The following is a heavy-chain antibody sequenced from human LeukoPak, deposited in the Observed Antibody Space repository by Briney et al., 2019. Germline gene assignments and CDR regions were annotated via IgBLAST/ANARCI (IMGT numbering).Heavy chain of an antibody. CDR1: GYTFTGYY. J-gene: IGHJ5*02. CDR2: INPNSGGT. D-gene: IGHD2-15*01. V-gene: IGHV1-2*02. CDR3: AKGPPEYCSGGSCHSGRNWIDP. Sequence: GASVKVSCKASGYTFTGYYMHWVRQAPGQGLEWMGWINPNSGGTNYAQKFQGRVTMTRDTSISTAYMALSRLRSDDTAVYYCAKGPPEYCSGGSCHSGRNWIDPWGQGTLVTVSS.